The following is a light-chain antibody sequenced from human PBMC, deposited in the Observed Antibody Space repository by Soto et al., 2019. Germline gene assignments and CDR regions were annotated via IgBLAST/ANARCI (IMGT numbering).Light chain of an antibody. V-gene: IGLV2-14*01. CDR2: EVN. J-gene: IGLJ1*01. CDR1: RSDIGDSNF. CDR3: ASFRSGTILV. Sequence: QSVLTQPASVSGSPGQSVTISCTGPRSDIGDSNFISWYQQSPGKAPRLLIYEVNNRPSGVSRRFSGSKAGNTASLTISGLLEDDEADYFCASFRSGTILVLGSGTKVAVL.